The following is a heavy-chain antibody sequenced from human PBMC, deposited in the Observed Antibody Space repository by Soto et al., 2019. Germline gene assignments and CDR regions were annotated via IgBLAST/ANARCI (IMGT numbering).Heavy chain of an antibody. V-gene: IGHV3-23*01. CDR2: ISGSGGST. J-gene: IGHJ5*02. CDR3: AIGGTTVPWFDP. CDR1: GFTFSSYA. Sequence: SLRLSCAASGFTFSSYAMSWVRQAPGKGLEWVSAISGSGGSTYYADSVKGRFTISRDNSKNTLYLQMNSLRAEDTAVYYCAIGGTTVPWFDPWGQGTLVTVSS. D-gene: IGHD1-7*01.